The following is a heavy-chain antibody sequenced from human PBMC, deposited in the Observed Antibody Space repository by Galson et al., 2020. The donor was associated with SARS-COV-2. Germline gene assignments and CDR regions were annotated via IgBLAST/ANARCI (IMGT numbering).Heavy chain of an antibody. CDR1: GFIFRSYA. D-gene: IGHD3-10*01. V-gene: IGHV3-23*01. Sequence: PGGSLRLSCAASGFIFRSYAMNWVRQAQGKGLEWVSVFSGRGGVTYYADSVKGRFTVSRDDSKNTLYLQMNSLRAEDTAVYYCARGGLFGELLVSFDYWGQGTLVTVSS. CDR3: ARGGLFGELLVSFDY. CDR2: FSGRGGVT. J-gene: IGHJ4*02.